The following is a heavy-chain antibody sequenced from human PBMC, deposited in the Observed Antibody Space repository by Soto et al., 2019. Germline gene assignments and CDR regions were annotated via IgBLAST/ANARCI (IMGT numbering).Heavy chain of an antibody. Sequence: EVQLVESGGGLVQPGGSLRLSCAASGFTVSSNYMSWVRQAPGKGLEWVSVIYSGGSTYYADSVKGRFTISRDNSKNTLYLQMNSLRAEDTAVYYCARDNMITFGGVMRVYAFDIWGQGTMVTVSS. V-gene: IGHV3-66*01. D-gene: IGHD3-16*01. J-gene: IGHJ3*02. CDR1: GFTVSSNY. CDR3: ARDNMITFGGVMRVYAFDI. CDR2: IYSGGST.